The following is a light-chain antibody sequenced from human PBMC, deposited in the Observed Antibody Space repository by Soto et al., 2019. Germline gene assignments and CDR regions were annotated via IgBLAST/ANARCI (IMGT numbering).Light chain of an antibody. V-gene: IGKV3-20*01. CDR3: QQYGSSGT. CDR2: GAS. CDR1: QSVSNNY. J-gene: IGKJ1*01. Sequence: IVLTQSPVTLSLSPGESATLSCRASQSVSNNYLAWYQQKPGQAPRLLIYGASNRATGIPDRFSGSGSGTDFTLTISRLEPEDFAVYYCQQYGSSGTFGQGTKVDI.